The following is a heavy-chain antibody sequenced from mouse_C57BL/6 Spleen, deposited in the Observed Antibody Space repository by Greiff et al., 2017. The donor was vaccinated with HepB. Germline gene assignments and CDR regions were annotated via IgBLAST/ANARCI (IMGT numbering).Heavy chain of an antibody. J-gene: IGHJ1*03. V-gene: IGHV1-69*01. Sequence: QVQLQQPGAELVMPGASVKLSCKASGYTFTSYWMHWVKQRPGQGLEWIGEIDPSDSYTNYNQKFKGKSTLTVDKSSSTAYMQISSLTSEDSAVYYCARYYYGSSYWYFDVWGTGTTVTVSS. CDR3: ARYYYGSSYWYFDV. D-gene: IGHD1-1*01. CDR2: IDPSDSYT. CDR1: GYTFTSYW.